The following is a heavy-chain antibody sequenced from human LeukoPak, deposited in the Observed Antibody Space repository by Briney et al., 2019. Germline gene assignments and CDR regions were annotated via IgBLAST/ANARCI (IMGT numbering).Heavy chain of an antibody. CDR2: MNPNSGNT. J-gene: IGHJ4*02. V-gene: IGHV1-8*01. CDR1: GYTFTSYD. CDR3: ARRSGSSPDY. Sequence: EASVKVSCKASGYTFTSYDINLVRQATGQGLEWMGWMNPNSGNTGYAQKFQGRVTMTRNTSISTAYMKLSSLRSEDTAVYYCARRSGSSPDYWGQGTLVTVSS. D-gene: IGHD2-15*01.